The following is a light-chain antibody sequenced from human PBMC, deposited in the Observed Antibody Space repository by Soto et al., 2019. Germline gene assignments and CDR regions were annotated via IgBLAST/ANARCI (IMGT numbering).Light chain of an antibody. V-gene: IGKV3-20*01. CDR1: QSVRDGY. CDR2: GAY. J-gene: IGKJ2*01. Sequence: IVLTQSPGTLSLSPGERATLSCMASQSVRDGYLAWYQKKPGQAPKLLIYGAYARAAGIPDNFSGSGSGTEFMLTISRLEPEDFAVYYCQQYGTSPFTFGQGTKLEIK. CDR3: QQYGTSPFT.